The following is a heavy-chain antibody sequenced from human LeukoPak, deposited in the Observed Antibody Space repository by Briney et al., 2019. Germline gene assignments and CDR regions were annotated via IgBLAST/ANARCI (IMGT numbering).Heavy chain of an antibody. V-gene: IGHV4-59*13. CDR3: AREGVGSSGYYPFDY. J-gene: IGHJ4*02. D-gene: IGHD3-22*01. CDR2: IYYIGTT. Sequence: PSETLSLTCTVSGDSIIHYYWSWIRQPPGKGLEWIGYIYYIGTTNYNPSLKSRVTISIDTSKNQFSLKLSSVTAAYTAVYYCAREGVGSSGYYPFDYWGKGILVTVSS. CDR1: GDSIIHYY.